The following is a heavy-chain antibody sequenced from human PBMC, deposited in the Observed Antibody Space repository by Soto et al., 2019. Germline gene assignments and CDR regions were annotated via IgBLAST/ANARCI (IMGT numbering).Heavy chain of an antibody. CDR2: INSDGSST. CDR3: ARGGSLNWYFDL. V-gene: IGHV3-74*01. CDR1: GFTFSDYY. J-gene: IGHJ2*01. D-gene: IGHD2-15*01. Sequence: GGSLRLSCAVSGFTFSDYYMTWIRQAPGKGLVWVSRINSDGSSTTYADSVKGRFTISRDNAKNTLYLQMNSLRAEDTAAYYCARGGSLNWYFDLWGRGTLVTVSS.